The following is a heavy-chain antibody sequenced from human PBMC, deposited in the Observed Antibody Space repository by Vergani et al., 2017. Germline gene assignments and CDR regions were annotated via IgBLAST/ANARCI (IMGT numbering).Heavy chain of an antibody. CDR3: ALWAVDTAMVTDAFYI. V-gene: IGHV4-34*01. D-gene: IGHD5-18*01. CDR2: INHSGST. Sequence: QVQLQQWGAGLLKPSETLSLTCAVYGGSFSGYYWSWIRQPPGKGLEWIGEINHSGSTNYNPSLKSRVTISVDTSKNQFSLKLSSVTAADTAVYYCALWAVDTAMVTDAFYIWGQGTMVTVSS. CDR1: GGSFSGYY. J-gene: IGHJ3*02.